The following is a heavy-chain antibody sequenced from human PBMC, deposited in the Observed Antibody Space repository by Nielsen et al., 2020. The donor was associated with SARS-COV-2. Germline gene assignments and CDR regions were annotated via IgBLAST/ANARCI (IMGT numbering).Heavy chain of an antibody. CDR3: ARDGVVTLDY. D-gene: IGHD4-23*01. CDR2: ISSSSSYT. CDR1: GFTFSDYY. V-gene: IGHV3-11*06. J-gene: IGHJ4*02. Sequence: GESLKISCAASGFTFSDYYMSWIRQAPGKGLEWVSYISSSSSYTNYADSVKGRFTISRDNSKNTLYLQMNSLRAEDTAVYYCARDGVVTLDYWGQGTLVTVSS.